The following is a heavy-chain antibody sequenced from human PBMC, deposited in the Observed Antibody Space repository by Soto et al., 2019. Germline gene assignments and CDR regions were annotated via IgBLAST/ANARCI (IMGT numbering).Heavy chain of an antibody. V-gene: IGHV4-39*01. CDR3: ARHVSWQLPGYYYYAMDV. CDR1: GGSISNYY. Sequence: QLQLRESGPGLVKPSETLSLTCSVSGGSISNYYWGWIRQPPGKGLEWIGNIFYTGSTYYNPSLKSRVTISVDTSKKQFSLKLSSVTAADTAVYHCARHVSWQLPGYYYYAMDVWGHGTTVTVSS. D-gene: IGHD6-6*01. CDR2: IFYTGST. J-gene: IGHJ6*02.